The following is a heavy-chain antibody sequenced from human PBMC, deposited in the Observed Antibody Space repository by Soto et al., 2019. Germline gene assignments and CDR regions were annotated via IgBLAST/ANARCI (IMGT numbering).Heavy chain of an antibody. CDR1: GGSISSYY. CDR2: IYYSGST. J-gene: IGHJ4*02. CDR3: ARTLRFLGGSYFDY. V-gene: IGHV4-59*01. Sequence: SETLSLTCTVSGGSISSYYWSWIRQPPGKGLEWIGYIYYSGSTNYNPSLKSRVTISVDTSKNQFSLKLSSVTAADTAVYYCARTLRFLGGSYFDYWGQGTLVTVSS. D-gene: IGHD3-3*01.